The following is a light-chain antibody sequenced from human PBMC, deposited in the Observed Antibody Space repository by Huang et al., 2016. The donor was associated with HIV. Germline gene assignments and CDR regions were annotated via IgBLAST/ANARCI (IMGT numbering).Light chain of an antibody. Sequence: EIVLTQSPATLSLSPGERATLSCRASQSISSYLAWYQQKPGQAPRLLIYDASNRATVVPARFSGSGSGTDFPLTISSLEPEDFAVYYCQQRSNWPPEGTFGQGTKVEIK. V-gene: IGKV3-11*01. J-gene: IGKJ1*01. CDR3: QQRSNWPPEGT. CDR2: DAS. CDR1: QSISSY.